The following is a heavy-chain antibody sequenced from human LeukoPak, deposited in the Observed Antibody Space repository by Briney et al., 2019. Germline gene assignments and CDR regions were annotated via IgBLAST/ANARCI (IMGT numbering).Heavy chain of an antibody. CDR1: GFTFSSYG. D-gene: IGHD3-10*01. Sequence: PGGSLRLSCAASGFTFSSYGMHWVRQAPGKGLEWVAVIWYDGSNKYYADSVKGRFTISRDNSKNTLYLQMNSLRAEDTAVYYCAREFIGILWFYFDYWGQGTLVTVSS. CDR2: IWYDGSNK. CDR3: AREFIGILWFYFDY. J-gene: IGHJ4*02. V-gene: IGHV3-33*01.